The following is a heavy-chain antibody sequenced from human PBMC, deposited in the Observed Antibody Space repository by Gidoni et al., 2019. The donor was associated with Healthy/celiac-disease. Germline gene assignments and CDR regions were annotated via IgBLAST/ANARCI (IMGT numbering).Heavy chain of an antibody. CDR3: ARDPTTVVVNWENWFDP. Sequence: EVQLVESGGGLVQPGGSLRLSCAASGFTFSSYWMSWVRQAPGKGLEWVANIKQDGSEKYYVDSVKGRFTISRDNAKNSLYLQMNSLRAEDTAVYYCARDPTTVVVNWENWFDPWGQGTLVTVSS. CDR1: GFTFSSYW. V-gene: IGHV3-7*03. J-gene: IGHJ5*02. CDR2: IKQDGSEK. D-gene: IGHD2-2*01.